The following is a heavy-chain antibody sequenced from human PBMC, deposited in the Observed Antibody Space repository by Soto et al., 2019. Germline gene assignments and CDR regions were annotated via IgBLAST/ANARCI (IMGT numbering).Heavy chain of an antibody. Sequence: VASVKVSCKASGGTFSSYAISWVRQAPGQGLEWMGGIIPIFGTANYAQKFQGRVTITADESTSTAYMELSSLRSEDTAVYYCAREIYEQPGGVNWFDPWGQGTLVTVSS. CDR2: IIPIFGTA. J-gene: IGHJ5*02. V-gene: IGHV1-69*13. D-gene: IGHD3-3*01. CDR1: GGTFSSYA. CDR3: AREIYEQPGGVNWFDP.